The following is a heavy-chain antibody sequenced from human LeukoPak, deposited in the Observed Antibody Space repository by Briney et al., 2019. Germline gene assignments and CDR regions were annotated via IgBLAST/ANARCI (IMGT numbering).Heavy chain of an antibody. J-gene: IGHJ3*01. CDR3: ARYGSGAYALDV. D-gene: IGHD3-10*01. CDR1: GGSISTYY. V-gene: IGHV4-59*08. CDR2: THYSWST. Sequence: KPSETLSLTCTVSGGSISTYYWSWIRQPPGKGLEWIAHTHYSWSTKYNPSLKSRVTISVDTSKNQFSLKLSSVTAADTAVYYCARYGSGAYALDVWGQGTMDSVS.